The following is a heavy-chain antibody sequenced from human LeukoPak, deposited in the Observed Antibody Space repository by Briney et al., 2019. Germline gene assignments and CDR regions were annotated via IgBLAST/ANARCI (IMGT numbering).Heavy chain of an antibody. CDR3: ASPSVPRLRAWVDRSKTRYYYGMDV. CDR1: GGSISSSSYY. Sequence: NPSETLSLTCTVSGGSISSSSYYWGWIRQPPGKGLEWIGEINHSGSTNYNPSLKSRVTISVDTSKNQFSLKLSSVTAADTAVYYCASPSVPRLRAWVDRSKTRYYYGMDVWGQGTTVTVSS. J-gene: IGHJ6*02. D-gene: IGHD4-17*01. CDR2: INHSGST. V-gene: IGHV4-39*07.